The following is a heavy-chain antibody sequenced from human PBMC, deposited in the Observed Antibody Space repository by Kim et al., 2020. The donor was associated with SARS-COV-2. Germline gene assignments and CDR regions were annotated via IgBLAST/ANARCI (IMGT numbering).Heavy chain of an antibody. V-gene: IGHV4-34*01. J-gene: IGHJ4*02. D-gene: IGHD3-9*01. CDR3: ASGWDDILTGYYTLFY. Sequence: SLKSRVTISVDTSKNQFSLKLSSVTAADTAVYYCASGWDDILTGYYTLFYWGQGTLVTVSS.